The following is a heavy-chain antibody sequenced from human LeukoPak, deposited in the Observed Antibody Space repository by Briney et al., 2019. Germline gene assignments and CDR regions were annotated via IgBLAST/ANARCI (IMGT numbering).Heavy chain of an antibody. CDR2: IKQDGSEK. Sequence: GGSLRLSCAASGFPFSSYWMSWVRQAPGKGLEWVANIKQDGSEKYYVDSVKGRFTISRDNAKNSLYLQMNSLRAEDTAVYYCARDGGRSCYSVCYFDYWGQGTLVTVSS. CDR1: GFPFSSYW. CDR3: ARDGGRSCYSVCYFDY. D-gene: IGHD2-15*01. J-gene: IGHJ4*02. V-gene: IGHV3-7*03.